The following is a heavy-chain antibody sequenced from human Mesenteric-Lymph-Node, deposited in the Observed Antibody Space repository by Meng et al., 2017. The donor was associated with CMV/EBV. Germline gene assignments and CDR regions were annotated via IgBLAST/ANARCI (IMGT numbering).Heavy chain of an antibody. CDR1: GYILTSFY. V-gene: IGHV1-69*02. D-gene: IGHD2-15*01. J-gene: IGHJ4*02. CDR3: ASGGLVAASLFDF. Sequence: SVKVSCKASGYILTSFYMHWVRQAPGQGLEWMGRIIPILGIANYAQKFQGRVTITADKSTSTAYMELSSLRSEDTAVYYCASGGLVAASLFDFWGQGTLVTVSS. CDR2: IIPILGIA.